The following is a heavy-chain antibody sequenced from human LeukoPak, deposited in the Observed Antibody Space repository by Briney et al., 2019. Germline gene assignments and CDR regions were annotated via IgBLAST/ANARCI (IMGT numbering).Heavy chain of an antibody. Sequence: GGSLRLSYKASGFTVSNNYMNWVRQAPGKGLEWVALIYSGGTTNYADSVKGRFTISRDNSKNTLYLQMTNVRVEDTAVYYCARDPPGIAASVSGGWGQGTLVTVSS. CDR1: GFTVSNNY. D-gene: IGHD6-13*01. CDR3: ARDPPGIAASVSGG. CDR2: IYSGGTT. J-gene: IGHJ4*02. V-gene: IGHV3-53*01.